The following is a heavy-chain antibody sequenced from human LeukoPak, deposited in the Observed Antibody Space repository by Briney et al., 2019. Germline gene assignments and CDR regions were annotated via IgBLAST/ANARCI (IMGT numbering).Heavy chain of an antibody. J-gene: IGHJ4*02. V-gene: IGHV4-34*09. CDR3: ARGHGTVVTTYYFDY. CDR1: GGSFSGYY. Sequence: KPSETLSLTCAVYGGSFSGYYWSWIRQPPGKGLEWIGEINHSGSTYYNPSLKSRVTISVDTSKNQFSLKLSSVTAADTAVYYCARGHGTVVTTYYFDYWGQGTLVTVSS. D-gene: IGHD4-23*01. CDR2: INHSGST.